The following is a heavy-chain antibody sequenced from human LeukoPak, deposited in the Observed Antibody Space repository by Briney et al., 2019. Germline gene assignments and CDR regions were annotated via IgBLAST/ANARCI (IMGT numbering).Heavy chain of an antibody. CDR2: IYTSGST. CDR1: GGSISSGSYY. V-gene: IGHV4-61*02. Sequence: SQTLSLTCTVSGGSISSGSYYWSWIRQPAGKGLEWIGRIYTSGSTNYNPSLKSRVTISVDTSKNQFSLKLSSVTAADTAVYYCARGMVRGVMADPWGQGTLVTVSS. D-gene: IGHD3-10*01. J-gene: IGHJ5*02. CDR3: ARGMVRGVMADP.